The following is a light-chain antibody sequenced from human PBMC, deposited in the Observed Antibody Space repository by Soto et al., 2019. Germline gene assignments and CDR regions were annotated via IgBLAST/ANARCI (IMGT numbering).Light chain of an antibody. Sequence: DIQMTQSPSTLSASVGDRVTITCRASQSISSWLAWYQQKPGKAPKLLIYDASSLENEVPSRFSGSGSGTEFTLTISSLQPDDFATYYCQQYNSYPYTFGQGTKLEIK. CDR1: QSISSW. V-gene: IGKV1-5*01. J-gene: IGKJ2*01. CDR3: QQYNSYPYT. CDR2: DAS.